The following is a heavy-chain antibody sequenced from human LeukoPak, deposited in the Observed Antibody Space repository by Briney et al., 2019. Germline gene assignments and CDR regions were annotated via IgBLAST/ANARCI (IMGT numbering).Heavy chain of an antibody. CDR2: IHPDSSDK. CDR1: GFTFGKYW. J-gene: IGHJ4*02. D-gene: IGHD1-14*01. CDR3: TRLPRETAGDY. Sequence: PGGSLRLSCVASGFTFGKYWMSWVRQAPGKGLEWVANIHPDSSDKFYVDSMEGRFTISRDNTKNSLYLQIDNARLDDTGLYYCTRLPRETAGDYWGQGVPVIVSS. V-gene: IGHV3-7*03.